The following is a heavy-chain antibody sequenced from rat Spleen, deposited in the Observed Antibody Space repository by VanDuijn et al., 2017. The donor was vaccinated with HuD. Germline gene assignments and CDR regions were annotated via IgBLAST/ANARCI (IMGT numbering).Heavy chain of an antibody. CDR3: TTVITMMSFDY. Sequence: EVQLVESGGGLVQPGRSMKLSCAASGFTFSNYDMAWVRQAPTKGLEWVASLSYDGSSTYYRDSVKGRFTISRDNAKSTLYLQMDSLRSEDTATYYCTTVITMMSFDYWGQGVMVTVSS. CDR1: GFTFSNYD. V-gene: IGHV5-20*01. D-gene: IGHD1-12*01. CDR2: LSYDGSST. J-gene: IGHJ2*01.